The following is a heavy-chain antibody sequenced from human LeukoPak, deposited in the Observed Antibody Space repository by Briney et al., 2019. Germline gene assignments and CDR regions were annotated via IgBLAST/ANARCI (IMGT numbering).Heavy chain of an antibody. CDR3: ARDRTTMIRGIYPGDY. J-gene: IGHJ4*02. V-gene: IGHV1-18*01. Sequence: ASVKVSCKASGYTFTSYGISWVRQAPGQGLEWMGWISGYNGNTNYAQKLQGRVTMTTDTSTSTAYMELRSLRSDDTAVYYCARDRTTMIRGIYPGDYWGQGTLVTVSS. D-gene: IGHD3-10*01. CDR1: GYTFTSYG. CDR2: ISGYNGNT.